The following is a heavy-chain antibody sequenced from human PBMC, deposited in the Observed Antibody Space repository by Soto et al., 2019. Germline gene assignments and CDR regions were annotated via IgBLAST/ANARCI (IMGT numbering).Heavy chain of an antibody. Sequence: GASVKVSCVGSGFTFSTYSINWVRQAPGKGLEWVSSISSRSDIYYADSVKGRFTISRDNAKNSVSLQMNSLRAEDTAVYYCAREYTAWPLAYGLDVWGQGTTVTVS. V-gene: IGHV3-21*01. J-gene: IGHJ6*02. CDR1: GFTFSTYS. D-gene: IGHD2-2*02. CDR3: AREYTAWPLAYGLDV. CDR2: ISSRSDI.